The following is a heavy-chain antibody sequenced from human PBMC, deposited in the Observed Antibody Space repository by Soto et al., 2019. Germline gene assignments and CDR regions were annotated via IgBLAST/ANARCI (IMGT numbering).Heavy chain of an antibody. CDR3: AKEGEHSSGWANFDY. J-gene: IGHJ4*02. D-gene: IGHD6-19*01. V-gene: IGHV3-23*01. CDR2: ISGSGGST. Sequence: EVQLLESGGGLVQPGGYLRLSCVASGFTFSSYAMSWVRQAPGKGLEWVSAISGSGGSTYYADSVKGRFTISRDNSKNTLYLQMNSLRAEDTAVYYCAKEGEHSSGWANFDYWGQGTLVTVSS. CDR1: GFTFSSYA.